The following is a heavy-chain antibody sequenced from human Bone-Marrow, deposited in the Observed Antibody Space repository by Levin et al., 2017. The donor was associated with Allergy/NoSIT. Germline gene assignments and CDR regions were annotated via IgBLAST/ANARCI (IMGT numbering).Heavy chain of an antibody. CDR1: GFTFSSYW. J-gene: IGHJ4*02. Sequence: GESLKISCAASGFTFSSYWMSWVRQAPGKGLEWVANIKQDGSEKYYVDSVKGRFTISRDNAKNSLYLQMNSLRAEDTAVYYCARGLTMITFGGVIATYYFDYWGQGTLVTVSS. CDR3: ARGLTMITFGGVIATYYFDY. CDR2: IKQDGSEK. V-gene: IGHV3-7*04. D-gene: IGHD3-16*02.